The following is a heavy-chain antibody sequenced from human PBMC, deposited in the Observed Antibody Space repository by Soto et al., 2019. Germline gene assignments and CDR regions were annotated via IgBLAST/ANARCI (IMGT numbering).Heavy chain of an antibody. CDR1: GGSISSYY. CDR3: ARDNGEYQQNYYYYGMDV. J-gene: IGHJ6*02. V-gene: IGHV4-59*01. D-gene: IGHD2-2*01. Sequence: PSETPSLTCTVSGGSISSYYWSWIRQPPGKGLEWIGYIYYSGSTNYNPSLKSRVTISVDTSKNQFSLKLSSVTAADTAVYYCARDNGEYQQNYYYYGMDVWGQGTTVTVSS. CDR2: IYYSGST.